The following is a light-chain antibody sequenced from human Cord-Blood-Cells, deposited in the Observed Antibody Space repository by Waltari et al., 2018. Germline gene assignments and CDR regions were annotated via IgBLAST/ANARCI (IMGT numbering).Light chain of an antibody. V-gene: IGLV2-14*01. Sequence: QSALTQPAAVSGSPGQSITISCTGTSSDVGGYNYGSWYQQHPGKAPKLMIYDVSKRPSRVSNRFSGSKSGNTASLTLSGLQAEDEADYYCSSYTSSSTVVFGGGTKLTVL. J-gene: IGLJ2*01. CDR1: SSDVGGYNY. CDR2: DVS. CDR3: SSYTSSSTVV.